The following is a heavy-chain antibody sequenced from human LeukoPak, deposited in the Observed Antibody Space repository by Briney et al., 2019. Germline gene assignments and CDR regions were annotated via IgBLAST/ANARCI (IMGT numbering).Heavy chain of an antibody. J-gene: IGHJ6*02. D-gene: IGHD1-7*01. V-gene: IGHV3-15*04. CDR1: GFTFNYAW. CDR3: TTDEDWNYARKDV. Sequence: GGSLRLSCAASGFTFNYAWMSRVRQVPGKGLEWVGQTVSEIDGGTTDYAAPVKGRFTISRDDSKSTLYLQMNSLKIEDTAVYYCTTDEDWNYARKDVWGQGATVIVSS. CDR2: TVSEIDGGTT.